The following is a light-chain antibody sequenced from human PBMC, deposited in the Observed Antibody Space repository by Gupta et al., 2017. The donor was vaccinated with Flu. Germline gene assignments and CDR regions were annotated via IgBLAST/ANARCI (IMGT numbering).Light chain of an antibody. CDR1: QSVRSSR. J-gene: IGKJ1*01. Sequence: IVLTQSPGTLSLCPGERATLSCRASQSVRSSRLAWYQQKPGQAPRLPIYGLSNRATGIPDRFSGSGPGTDFTLTISRLNPEDFAEYYSQQEDTSPPTFGQGTKVEIK. CDR2: GLS. V-gene: IGKV3-20*01. CDR3: QQEDTSPPT.